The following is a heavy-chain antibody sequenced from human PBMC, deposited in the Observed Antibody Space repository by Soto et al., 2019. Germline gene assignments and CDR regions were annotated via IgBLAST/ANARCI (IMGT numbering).Heavy chain of an antibody. D-gene: IGHD5-18*01. V-gene: IGHV1-2*04. Sequence: ASVKVSCKASGYTFTGYYMHWVRQAPGQGLEWMGWINPNSGGTNYAQKFQGWVTMTRDTSIGTAYMELSRLRSDDTAVCYCARESSRGDTAMVTDYYYYGMDVWGQGTTVTVSS. CDR2: INPNSGGT. CDR3: ARESSRGDTAMVTDYYYYGMDV. CDR1: GYTFTGYY. J-gene: IGHJ6*02.